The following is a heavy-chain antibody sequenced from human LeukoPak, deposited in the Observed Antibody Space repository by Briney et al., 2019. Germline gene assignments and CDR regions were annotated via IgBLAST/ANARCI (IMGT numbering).Heavy chain of an antibody. Sequence: SETLSLTCTVSGYSISSGYYWGWIRQPPGKGLEWIGSIYHSGSTYYNPSLKSRVTISVDTSKNQFSLKLSSVTAADTAVYYCARGSIGPFDYWGQGTLVTVSS. CDR3: ARGSIGPFDY. CDR1: GYSISSGYY. CDR2: IYHSGST. V-gene: IGHV4-38-2*02. J-gene: IGHJ4*02.